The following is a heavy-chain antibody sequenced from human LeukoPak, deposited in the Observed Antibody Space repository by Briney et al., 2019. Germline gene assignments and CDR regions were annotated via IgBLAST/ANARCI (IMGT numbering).Heavy chain of an antibody. CDR1: GFTFSSYG. D-gene: IGHD3-3*01. CDR2: ISYDGSNK. V-gene: IGHV3-30*18. J-gene: IGHJ4*02. Sequence: GRSLRLSCAASGFTFSSYGMHWVRQAPGKGLEWVAVISYDGSNKYYADSVKGRFTISRDNSKNTLYLQMNSLRAGDTAVFYCAKVVHYDFWSGNDYWGQGTLVTVSS. CDR3: AKVVHYDFWSGNDY.